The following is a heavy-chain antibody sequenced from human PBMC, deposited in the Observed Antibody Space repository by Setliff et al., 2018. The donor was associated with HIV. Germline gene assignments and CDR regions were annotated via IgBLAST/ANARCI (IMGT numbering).Heavy chain of an antibody. CDR2: ITNDGRNT. D-gene: IGHD3-9*01. J-gene: IGHJ3*02. CDR1: GFTFSTFA. V-gene: IGHV3-23*01. CDR3: ATDAYHDFLTGPTPGAFDI. Sequence: PGGSLRLSCAASGFTFSTFAMNWVRQAPGKRLEWVSSITNDGRNTYYADSVKGRFTISRDNSKNTLFLQLNTLRPEDTAVYYCATDAYHDFLTGPTPGAFDIWGQGTVVTVSS.